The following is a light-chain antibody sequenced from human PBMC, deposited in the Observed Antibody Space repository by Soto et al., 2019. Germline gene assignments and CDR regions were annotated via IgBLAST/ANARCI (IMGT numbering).Light chain of an antibody. Sequence: DIQMTQSPSILSASVGDRVTITCRASQSISSGLAWYQQKPGKSPKLLIYDASSLESGFPSRFSGIGSGTDFNLNITGLQHDDFATYYCQQYDSYAGTFGKGTKVEIK. CDR2: DAS. V-gene: IGKV1-5*01. CDR1: QSISSG. J-gene: IGKJ1*01. CDR3: QQYDSYAGT.